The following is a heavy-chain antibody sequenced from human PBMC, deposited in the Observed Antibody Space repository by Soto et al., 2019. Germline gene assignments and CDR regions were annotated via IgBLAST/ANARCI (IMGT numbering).Heavy chain of an antibody. CDR1: GGTFSSYA. J-gene: IGHJ6*02. CDR3: ARDGITIFGVVTTYYYYYYGMDV. D-gene: IGHD3-3*01. V-gene: IGHV1-69*12. Sequence: QVQLVQSGAEVKKPGSSVKVSCKASGGTFSSYAISWVRQAPGQGLEWMGGIIPIFGTANYAQKFQGRVTITADESTSTAYMELSSLRSEVTAVYYCARDGITIFGVVTTYYYYYYGMDVWGQGTTVTVSS. CDR2: IIPIFGTA.